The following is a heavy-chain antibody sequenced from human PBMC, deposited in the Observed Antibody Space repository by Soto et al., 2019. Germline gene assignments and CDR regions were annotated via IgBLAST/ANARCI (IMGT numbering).Heavy chain of an antibody. CDR3: ARTEDGGRRLTSAGWFDA. Sequence: QVTLKESGPVLVKPTETLTLTCTVSGFSLSNGRRGVSCIRQPPGNALEWLPHIFSNDEKRFNTSLKSILSISKVTSKSQVVRIITNMDPVDPVTYDCARTEDGGRRLTSAGWFDAWGQGTGVTVSS. CDR2: IFSNDEK. D-gene: IGHD2-15*01. J-gene: IGHJ5*02. V-gene: IGHV2-26*01. CDR1: GFSLSNGRRG.